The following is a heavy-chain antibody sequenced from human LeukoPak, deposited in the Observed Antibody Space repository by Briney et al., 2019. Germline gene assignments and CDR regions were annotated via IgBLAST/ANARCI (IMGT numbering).Heavy chain of an antibody. CDR3: ARGPDFWSGYYTERANYMDV. V-gene: IGHV4-59*01. CDR2: IYYSGST. J-gene: IGHJ6*03. Sequence: SVTLSLTYTVSGGSISSYYWSWIRQPPGKGLEWIGYIYYSGSTNYSPSLKSRVTISVDTSKNQFSLKLSSVTAADTAVYYCARGPDFWSGYYTERANYMDVWGKGTTVTVSS. CDR1: GGSISSYY. D-gene: IGHD3-3*01.